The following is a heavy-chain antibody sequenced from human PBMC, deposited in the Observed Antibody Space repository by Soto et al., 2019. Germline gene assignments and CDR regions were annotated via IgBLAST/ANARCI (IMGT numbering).Heavy chain of an antibody. CDR2: IYYSGST. CDR3: ARGRGGGYLFDY. Sequence: QVQLQESGPGLVKPSQTLSLTCTVSGGSISSGGYYWSWIRQHPGKGLEWIGYIYYSGSTYYNPSLMSRVTISVDTSKNQFSLRLGSVSAADTAVYYWARGRGGGYLFDYWGQGTLVTVSS. J-gene: IGHJ4*02. D-gene: IGHD1-26*01. CDR1: GGSISSGGYY. V-gene: IGHV4-31*03.